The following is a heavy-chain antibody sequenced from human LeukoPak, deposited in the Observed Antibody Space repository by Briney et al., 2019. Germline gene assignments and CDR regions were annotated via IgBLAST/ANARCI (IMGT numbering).Heavy chain of an antibody. CDR1: GGSISGSYW. Sequence: SETLSLTCGVSGGSISGSYWWSWVRQPPGKGLEWIGEIYHSGSTNYNPSLKSRVTISMDKSKNQFSLNLSSVTAADTAVYYCARTQSAFDPWGQGTLVTVSS. V-gene: IGHV4-4*02. CDR3: ARTQSAFDP. J-gene: IGHJ5*02. D-gene: IGHD4-11*01. CDR2: IYHSGST.